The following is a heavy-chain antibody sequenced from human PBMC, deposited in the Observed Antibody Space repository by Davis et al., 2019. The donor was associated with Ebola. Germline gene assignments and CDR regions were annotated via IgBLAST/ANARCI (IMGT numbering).Heavy chain of an antibody. CDR2: LNHSGST. CDR1: GGSSSGYY. J-gene: IGHJ4*02. D-gene: IGHD3-3*01. Sequence: MPSETLSLTCAVYGGSSSGYYWSWIRQPPGKGLEWIGELNHSGSTNYNPSLKSRVTISVDTSKNQFSLKLSSVTAADTAVYYCARGRLLNDYWGQGTLVTVSS. CDR3: ARGRLLNDY. V-gene: IGHV4-34*01.